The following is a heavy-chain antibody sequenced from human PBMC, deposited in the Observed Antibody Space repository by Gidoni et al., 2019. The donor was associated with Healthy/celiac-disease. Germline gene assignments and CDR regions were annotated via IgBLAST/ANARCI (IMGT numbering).Heavy chain of an antibody. V-gene: IGHV3-30-3*01. Sequence: QVQLVESGGGVVQPGRSLRLSCAASGFTFSSYAMHWVRQAPGKGLEWVAVISYDGSNKYYADSVKGRFTISRDNSKNTLYLQMNSLRAEDTAVYYCARDRVVTLYYYYYYMDVWGKGTTVTVSS. CDR2: ISYDGSNK. J-gene: IGHJ6*03. CDR3: ARDRVVTLYYYYYYMDV. CDR1: GFTFSSYA. D-gene: IGHD2-15*01.